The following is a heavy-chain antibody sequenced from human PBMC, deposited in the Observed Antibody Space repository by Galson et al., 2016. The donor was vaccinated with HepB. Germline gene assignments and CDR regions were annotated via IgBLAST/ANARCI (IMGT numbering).Heavy chain of an antibody. D-gene: IGHD2-21*02. CDR2: ISSGGGNI. V-gene: IGHV3-11*04. CDR1: GFSFSDYN. Sequence: SLRLSCAASGFSFSDYNMNWIRQAPGKGLEWVSYISSGGGNIYYADSVKGRFTISRDNAKNSLSLQMNSLRDEDTALYYCARDSYCDGDCYVGAFDIWAKGQRSPSLQ. J-gene: IGHJ3*02. CDR3: ARDSYCDGDCYVGAFDI.